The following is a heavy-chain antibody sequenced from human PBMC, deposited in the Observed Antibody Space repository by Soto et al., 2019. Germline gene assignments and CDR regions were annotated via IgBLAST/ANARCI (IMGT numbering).Heavy chain of an antibody. Sequence: NHSGSMSLTSTVSGGSISSYYWSWIRQPPGKGLEWIGYIYYSGSTNYNPSLKSRVTISVDTSKNQFSLKLSSVTAADTAVYYCARQRSGTTIDYWGQGTLVTVSS. D-gene: IGHD1-7*01. V-gene: IGHV4-59*08. CDR3: ARQRSGTTIDY. J-gene: IGHJ4*02. CDR2: IYYSGST. CDR1: GGSISSYY.